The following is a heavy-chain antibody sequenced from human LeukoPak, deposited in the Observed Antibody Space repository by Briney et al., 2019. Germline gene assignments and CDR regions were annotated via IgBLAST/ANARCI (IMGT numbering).Heavy chain of an antibody. CDR3: AREPNLRYFDWLSNNWFDP. Sequence: SQTLSLTSAISGDSVSNNSAAWNWIRQSPSRGLEWLGRTYYRSKWYNDYAVSVKSRISINPDTSKNQFSLQLNSVTPEDTAVYYCAREPNLRYFDWLSNNWFDPWGQGTLVIVSS. J-gene: IGHJ5*02. CDR1: GDSVSNNSAA. CDR2: TYYRSKWYN. D-gene: IGHD3-9*01. V-gene: IGHV6-1*01.